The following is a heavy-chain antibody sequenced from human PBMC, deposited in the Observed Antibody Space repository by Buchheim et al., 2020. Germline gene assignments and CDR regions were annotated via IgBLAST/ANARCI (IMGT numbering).Heavy chain of an antibody. D-gene: IGHD3-3*01. CDR3: AGLKYDHYYYYMDV. CDR2: ISSSTSDTI. J-gene: IGHJ6*03. CDR1: GFTFTSYS. V-gene: IGHV3-48*02. Sequence: EVQLVESGGTLVQPGGSLRLSCVASGFTFTSYSMNWVRQAPGKGLEWVSYISSSTSDTIYYADSVKGRFTISRDHAQNSLYLQMNSLRDEDTAVYYCAGLKYDHYYYYMDVWGKGTT.